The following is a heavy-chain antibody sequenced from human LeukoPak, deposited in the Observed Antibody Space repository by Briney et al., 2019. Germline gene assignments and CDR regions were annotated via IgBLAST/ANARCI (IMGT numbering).Heavy chain of an antibody. D-gene: IGHD3-16*02. V-gene: IGHV3-30*18. CDR3: AKDQAPLMFGGVIVYYFDY. CDR1: GFTFSSYG. Sequence: GGSLRLSCAASGFTFSSYGMHWVRQAPGKGLEWVAVISYDGSNKYYADSVKGRFTISRDNSKNTLYLQMNSLRAEDTAVYYCAKDQAPLMFGGVIVYYFDYWGQGTLVTVSS. CDR2: ISYDGSNK. J-gene: IGHJ4*02.